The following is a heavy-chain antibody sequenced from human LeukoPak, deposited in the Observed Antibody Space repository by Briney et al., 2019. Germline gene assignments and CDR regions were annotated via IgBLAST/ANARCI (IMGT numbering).Heavy chain of an antibody. J-gene: IGHJ4*02. CDR3: ARVHGIYYDSSGYYPDY. CDR1: GFTFSSYS. Sequence: GGSLRLSCAASGFTFSSYSMNWVRQAPGKGLEWVSSISSSSSYIYYADSVKGRFTISRDNAKNSLYLQMNSLRAEDTAVYYCARVHGIYYDSSGYYPDYWGQGTLVTVSS. CDR2: ISSSSSYI. D-gene: IGHD3-22*01. V-gene: IGHV3-21*01.